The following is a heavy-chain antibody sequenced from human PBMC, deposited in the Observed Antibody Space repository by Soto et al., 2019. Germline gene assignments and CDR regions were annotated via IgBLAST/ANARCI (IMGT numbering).Heavy chain of an antibody. CDR3: AREALPGYSSSWLSFDY. J-gene: IGHJ4*02. CDR1: GGTFSSYA. V-gene: IGHV1-69*06. CDR2: IIPIFGTA. D-gene: IGHD6-13*01. Sequence: QVQLVQSGAEVKKPGSSVKVSCKASGGTFSSYAISWVRQAPGQGLEWMGGIIPIFGTANYAQKFQGRVTITADKSTRTAYMELSSLRSEDTAVYYCAREALPGYSSSWLSFDYWGQGTLVTVSS.